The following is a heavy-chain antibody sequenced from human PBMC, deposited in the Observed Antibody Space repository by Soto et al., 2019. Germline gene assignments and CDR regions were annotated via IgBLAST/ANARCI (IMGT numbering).Heavy chain of an antibody. CDR2: ISAYNGNT. V-gene: IGHV1-18*01. D-gene: IGHD3-22*01. Sequence: QVQLVQSGAEVKKPGASVKVSCKASGYTFTSYGISWVRQAPGQGLEWMGWISAYNGNTHYAQKLQGRVTMTTDTSTSTAYMELRSLRSDDTAVYYCARGGYYDSSGYPGLGYYGMDVWGQGTTVTVSS. CDR3: ARGGYYDSSGYPGLGYYGMDV. CDR1: GYTFTSYG. J-gene: IGHJ6*02.